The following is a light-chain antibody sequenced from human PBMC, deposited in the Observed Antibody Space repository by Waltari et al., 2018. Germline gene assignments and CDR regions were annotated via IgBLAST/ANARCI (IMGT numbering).Light chain of an antibody. Sequence: EIVLTQSPDTLSFSPGERATLSCRASQSVASPYLAWYQQKPGQSPRLLIYGASSSATGIPDRFSGSGSGTDFTLTITRLEPEDFAVYYCQQYGGSPNTFGQGTKLEI. V-gene: IGKV3-20*01. CDR3: QQYGGSPNT. CDR2: GAS. CDR1: QSVASPY. J-gene: IGKJ2*01.